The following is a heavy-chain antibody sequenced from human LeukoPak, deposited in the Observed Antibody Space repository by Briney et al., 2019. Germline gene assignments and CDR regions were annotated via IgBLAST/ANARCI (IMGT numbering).Heavy chain of an antibody. D-gene: IGHD5-24*01. J-gene: IGHJ4*01. V-gene: IGHV1-69*05. CDR3: ARGGKATFRGPFDS. CDR2: ITPIFGTS. Sequence: SVKVSCKASGGTFSSDDMSWVRQAPGQGLGWMGGITPIFGTSNYAQKFQGRVTITTDESTSTGYMELSSLRSEDMAVYYCARGGKATFRGPFDSWGQGTLVTVSS. CDR1: GGTFSSDD.